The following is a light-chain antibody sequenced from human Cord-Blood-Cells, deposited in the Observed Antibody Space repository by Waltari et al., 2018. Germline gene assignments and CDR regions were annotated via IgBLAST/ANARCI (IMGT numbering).Light chain of an antibody. Sequence: QSALTQPASVSGSPGQSITISCTGTSSDVGGYNYVSWYQQHPGKAPKLMIYDVSNRHSGFSNRFSGSKSGNPASLTISGLQAEDQADYYCSSYTSSSTYVFGTGTKVTVL. CDR2: DVS. CDR1: SSDVGGYNY. J-gene: IGLJ1*01. CDR3: SSYTSSSTYV. V-gene: IGLV2-14*01.